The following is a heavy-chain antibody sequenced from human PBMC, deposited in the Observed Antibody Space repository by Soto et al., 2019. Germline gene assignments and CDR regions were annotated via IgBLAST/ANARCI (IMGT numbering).Heavy chain of an antibody. Sequence: QVQLVQSGAEVKKPGASVKVSCKASGYTFTSKVINWVGKAPGQGLGWMGWISAYNGHTNYAQKLQGRVTMTTDTSTRTAYMELRSLRSDDTAMYYCARVFTDYGDYKYYFDYWGQGTLVTVSS. J-gene: IGHJ4*02. CDR1: GYTFTSKV. CDR2: ISAYNGHT. CDR3: ARVFTDYGDYKYYFDY. D-gene: IGHD4-17*01. V-gene: IGHV1-18*01.